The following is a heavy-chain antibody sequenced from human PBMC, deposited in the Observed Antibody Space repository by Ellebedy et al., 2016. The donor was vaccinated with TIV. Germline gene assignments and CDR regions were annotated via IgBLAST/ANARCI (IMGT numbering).Heavy chain of an antibody. D-gene: IGHD1-7*01. CDR1: GFTFKNYG. J-gene: IGHJ4*02. V-gene: IGHV3-33*01. CDR2: IWYDGSNK. CDR3: ARHGITGATLVGFDY. Sequence: GESLKISCTASGFTFKNYGMHWVRQAPGKGLEWVAVIWYDGSNKYYADSVKGRFTISRDNSENTLYLQMDGLRVEDTAVYYCARHGITGATLVGFDYWGQGTLATVSS.